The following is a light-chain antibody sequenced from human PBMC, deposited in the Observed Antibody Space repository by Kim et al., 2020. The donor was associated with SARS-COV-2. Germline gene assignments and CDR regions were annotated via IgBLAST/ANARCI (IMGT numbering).Light chain of an antibody. CDR1: KLGDEY. CDR2: QDT. Sequence: VSPGQTASITCAGDKLGDEYACWYQQKPGQSPVLIIYQDTTRPSGIPERFSGSNSGTPATLTISGTQAMDEADYYCQAWDSSTRVFGGGTQLTVL. J-gene: IGLJ3*02. CDR3: QAWDSSTRV. V-gene: IGLV3-1*01.